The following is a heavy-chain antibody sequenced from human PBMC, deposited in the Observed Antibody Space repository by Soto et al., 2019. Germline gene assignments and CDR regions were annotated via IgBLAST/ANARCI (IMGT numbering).Heavy chain of an antibody. CDR1: GYTFTSYD. J-gene: IGHJ5*02. V-gene: IGHV1-46*03. Sequence: ASVKVSCKASGYTFTSYDMHWVRQAPGQGLERMGIINPSGGSTSYAQKFQGRVTMTRDTSTSTVYMELSSLRSEDTAVYYCARDHEWCSGMVVAATGTYWRFDPCGQGTLVTVSS. CDR3: ARDHEWCSGMVVAATGTYWRFDP. CDR2: INPSGGST. D-gene: IGHD2-15*01.